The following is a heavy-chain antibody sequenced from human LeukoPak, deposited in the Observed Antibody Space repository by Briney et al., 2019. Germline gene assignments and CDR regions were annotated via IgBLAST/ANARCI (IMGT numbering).Heavy chain of an antibody. CDR2: IYTSGST. CDR1: GGSISSGSYY. V-gene: IGHV4-61*02. CDR3: ARADSTTEDYYYYYYMDV. J-gene: IGHJ6*03. D-gene: IGHD2-2*01. Sequence: KPSETLSLTCTVSGGSISSGSYYWSWIRQPAGKGLEWIGRIYTSGSTNYNPSLKSRVTISVDTSKNQFSLKLSSVTAADTAVYYCARADSTTEDYYYYYYMDVWGKGTTVTVSS.